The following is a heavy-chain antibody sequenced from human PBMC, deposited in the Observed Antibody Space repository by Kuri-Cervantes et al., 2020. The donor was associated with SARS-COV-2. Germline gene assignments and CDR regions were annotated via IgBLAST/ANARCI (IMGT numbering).Heavy chain of an antibody. Sequence: ASVKVSCKASGYTFTSYYMHWVRQAPGQGLEWMGIINPSGGSTSYAQKFQGRVTMTRDTSTSTVYMELSSLRSEDTAVYYCARGFLEWLAPDYGMDVWGQGTTVTVSS. CDR3: ARGFLEWLAPDYGMDV. CDR1: GYTFTSYY. J-gene: IGHJ6*02. V-gene: IGHV1-46*01. CDR2: INPSGGST. D-gene: IGHD3-3*01.